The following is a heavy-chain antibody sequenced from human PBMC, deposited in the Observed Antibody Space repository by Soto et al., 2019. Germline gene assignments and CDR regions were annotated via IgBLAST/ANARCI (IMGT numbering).Heavy chain of an antibody. J-gene: IGHJ3*02. CDR2: TYYRSKWYN. Sequence: QVQLQQSGPGLVKPSQTLSLTCAISGDSVSSNSAAWNWIRQSPSRGLEWLGRTYYRSKWYNDYAVSVKSRITINPDTSKNQFSLQLDSVTPEDTAVYYCARVYEMYCSGGSCYSTFAFDIWGQGTMVTVSS. D-gene: IGHD2-15*01. V-gene: IGHV6-1*01. CDR1: GDSVSSNSAA. CDR3: ARVYEMYCSGGSCYSTFAFDI.